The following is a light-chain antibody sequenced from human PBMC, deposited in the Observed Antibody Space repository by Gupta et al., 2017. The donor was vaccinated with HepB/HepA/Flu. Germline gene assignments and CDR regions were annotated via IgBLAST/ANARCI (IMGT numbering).Light chain of an antibody. Sequence: TVLTQSSATLSLSAGERATLSCRTSQSVEIYVVWYQQKPGQAPRPVMYDASKRATGIPARFSGSGSGTDFTLTISSLEAEDFAVYYCQQRKHWPLTFGAGTKVEI. CDR2: DAS. V-gene: IGKV3-11*01. CDR1: QSVEIY. CDR3: QQRKHWPLT. J-gene: IGKJ4*01.